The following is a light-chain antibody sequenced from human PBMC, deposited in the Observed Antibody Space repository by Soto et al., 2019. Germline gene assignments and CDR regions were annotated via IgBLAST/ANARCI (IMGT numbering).Light chain of an antibody. CDR2: GAS. J-gene: IGKJ5*01. Sequence: EIILTQSPDTPAFSPRERSHPTFRARQSVDSTYLTWYQQKPGQAPRLLIYGASNRATGIPDRFSGSGSGTDFTLIINRLEPEDVAIYYCQQYGGSPRITFGQGTRLEIK. CDR1: QSVDSTY. CDR3: QQYGGSPRIT. V-gene: IGKV3-20*01.